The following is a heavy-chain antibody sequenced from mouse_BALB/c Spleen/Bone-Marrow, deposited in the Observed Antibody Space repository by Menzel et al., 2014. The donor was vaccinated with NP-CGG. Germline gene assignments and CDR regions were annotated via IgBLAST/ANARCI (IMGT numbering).Heavy chain of an antibody. V-gene: IGHV1-69*02. D-gene: IGHD2-1*01. J-gene: IGHJ1*01. CDR2: IDPSDSET. Sequence: VQLQQSGAELVKPGAPVKLSCKASGYTFTSYWMNWVKQRPGRGLEWIGRIDPSDSETHYNQKFKDKATLTVDKSSSTAYIHLSSLTSEDSAVYYWARSHGHYPYSYFDISRARTTITVSS. CDR3: ARSHGHYPYSYFDI. CDR1: GYTFTSYW.